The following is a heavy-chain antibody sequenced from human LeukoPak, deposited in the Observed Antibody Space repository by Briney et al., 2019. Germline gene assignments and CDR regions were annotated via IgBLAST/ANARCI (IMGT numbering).Heavy chain of an antibody. CDR2: INHSGST. Sequence: TSETLSLTCAVYGGSFSGYYWSWIRQPPGKGLEWIGEINHSGSTNYNPSLKSRVTISVDTSKNQFSLKLSSVTAADTAVYYCARLGLLHLAHFDYWGQGTLVTVSS. CDR3: ARLGLLHLAHFDY. J-gene: IGHJ4*02. D-gene: IGHD1-26*01. CDR1: GGSFSGYY. V-gene: IGHV4-34*01.